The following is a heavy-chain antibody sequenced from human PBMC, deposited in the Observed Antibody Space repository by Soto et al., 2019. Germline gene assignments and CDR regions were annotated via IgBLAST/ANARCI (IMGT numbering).Heavy chain of an antibody. CDR3: ARDGGRHSGGIDY. D-gene: IGHD1-26*01. Sequence: QVQLVQSGAEVKKPGSSVKVSCKASGGTFSSYSINWVRQAPGQGLECMGEIIPIFGTANYAQKFQGRVTITADESTSTAYMELSRLRSEDTAVYYCARDGGRHSGGIDYWGQGTLVTVSS. CDR1: GGTFSSYS. J-gene: IGHJ4*02. V-gene: IGHV1-69*01. CDR2: IIPIFGTA.